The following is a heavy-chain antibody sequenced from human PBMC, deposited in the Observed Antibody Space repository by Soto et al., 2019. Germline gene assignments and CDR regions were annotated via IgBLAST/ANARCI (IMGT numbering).Heavy chain of an antibody. CDR2: IDPSDSYT. V-gene: IGHV5-10-1*01. CDR3: ARLAMAASRGYYGRDV. Sequence: EVQLVQSGAEVKKPGESLRISCKGSGYSFTSYWISWVRQMPGKGLEWMGRIDPSDSYTNYSPSFQGHVTISADKTITTAYPQCSSLKASDTAMYYCARLAMAASRGYYGRDVWGQGTTVTVSS. J-gene: IGHJ6*02. D-gene: IGHD6-19*01. CDR1: GYSFTSYW.